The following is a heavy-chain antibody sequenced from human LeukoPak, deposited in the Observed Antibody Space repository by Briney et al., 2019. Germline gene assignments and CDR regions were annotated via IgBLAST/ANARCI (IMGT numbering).Heavy chain of an antibody. CDR3: AKIRGVSYSSGWYFDY. CDR1: GFTFSSYG. J-gene: IGHJ4*02. Sequence: QPGGSLRLSCAASGFTFSSYGMHWVRQAPGKGLEWVAVISYDGSNKYYADSVKGRFTISRDNSKNTLYLQMNSLRAEDTAVYYCAKIRGVSYSSGWYFDYWGQGTLVTVSS. D-gene: IGHD6-19*01. V-gene: IGHV3-30*18. CDR2: ISYDGSNK.